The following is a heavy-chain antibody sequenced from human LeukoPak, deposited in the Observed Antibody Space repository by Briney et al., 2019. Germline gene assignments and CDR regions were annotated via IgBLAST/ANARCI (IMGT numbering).Heavy chain of an antibody. CDR3: ARGHPNWNYRTDAFDI. D-gene: IGHD1-7*01. CDR1: GFTFSSYA. Sequence: PGGSLRLSCAASGFTFSSYAMHWVRQAPGKGLEWVAVISYDGCNKYYADSVKGRFTISRDNSKNTLYLQMNSLRAEDTAVYYCARGHPNWNYRTDAFDIWGQGTMVTVSS. CDR2: ISYDGCNK. J-gene: IGHJ3*02. V-gene: IGHV3-30-3*01.